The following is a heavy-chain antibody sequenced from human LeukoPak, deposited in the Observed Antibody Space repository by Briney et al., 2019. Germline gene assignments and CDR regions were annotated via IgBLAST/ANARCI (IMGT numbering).Heavy chain of an antibody. V-gene: IGHV3-23*01. CDR3: ARHTPTRYDFWSGYLDY. CDR1: GFTFTNYV. Sequence: GGSLRLSCAASGFTFTNYVMDWVRQAPGKGLDWVSAISGSGGSTYYADSVKGRFTISRDNSKNTLYLQMNSLRAEDTAVYYCARHTPTRYDFWSGYLDYWGQGTLVTVSS. D-gene: IGHD3-3*01. J-gene: IGHJ4*02. CDR2: ISGSGGST.